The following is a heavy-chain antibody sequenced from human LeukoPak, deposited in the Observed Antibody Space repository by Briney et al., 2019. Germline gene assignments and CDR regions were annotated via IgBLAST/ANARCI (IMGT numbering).Heavy chain of an antibody. J-gene: IGHJ3*02. CDR1: GFTFSSYV. D-gene: IGHD5-18*01. CDR3: ARDGGYSSRAFDI. Sequence: GGSLRLSCAASGFTFSSYVMHWVRQAPGKGLEYVSAISRNGDSTNYADSVKGRFTISRDNSKNTLYLQMAYLRAEDTAVYYCARDGGYSSRAFDIWGQGTMVTVSS. CDR2: ISRNGDST. V-gene: IGHV3-64*02.